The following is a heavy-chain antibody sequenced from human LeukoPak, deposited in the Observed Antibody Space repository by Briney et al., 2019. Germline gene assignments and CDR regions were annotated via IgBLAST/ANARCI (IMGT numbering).Heavy chain of an antibody. CDR1: GFTFSSYR. J-gene: IGHJ4*02. CDR3: ARDSMASYNDY. CDR2: ISTTGNDV. Sequence: PGGSLRLSCVASGFTFSSYRMNWVRQAPGKGLEWVSSISTTGNDVYYADSMKGRFTISRDNAKNSLYLQMNSLRAEDTAVYYCARDSMASYNDYWGQGTLVTVSS. V-gene: IGHV3-21*01. D-gene: IGHD2/OR15-2a*01.